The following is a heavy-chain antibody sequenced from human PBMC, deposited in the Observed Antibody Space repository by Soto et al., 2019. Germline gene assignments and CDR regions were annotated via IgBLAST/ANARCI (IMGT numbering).Heavy chain of an antibody. Sequence: SETLSLTCTVSGGSINSGDSYWSWIRQPPGKGLEWIGYIYYSGSAYYNPSLESRVILSVDTSKNQFSLRLNSVTAADTAVYYCATSTVARSWDDVFDVWGQGTMVTVSS. CDR1: GGSINSGDSY. D-gene: IGHD4-17*01. V-gene: IGHV4-30-4*01. J-gene: IGHJ3*01. CDR2: IYYSGSA. CDR3: ATSTVARSWDDVFDV.